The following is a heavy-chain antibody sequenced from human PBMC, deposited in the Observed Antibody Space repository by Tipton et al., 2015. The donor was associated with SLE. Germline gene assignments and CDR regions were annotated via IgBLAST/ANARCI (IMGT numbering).Heavy chain of an antibody. CDR3: AHNWNLGT. CDR2: IRTNANNYAT. J-gene: IGHJ5*02. D-gene: IGHD1-1*01. Sequence: GSLRLSCVTSGFTFSGYVIHWVHQASGKGLEWVGRIRTNANNYATTYAASVKGRFTISRDDSENTAYLQMNTLKTEDTAMYYCAHNWNLGTWGQGSLVTVSS. CDR1: GFTFSGYV. V-gene: IGHV3-73*01.